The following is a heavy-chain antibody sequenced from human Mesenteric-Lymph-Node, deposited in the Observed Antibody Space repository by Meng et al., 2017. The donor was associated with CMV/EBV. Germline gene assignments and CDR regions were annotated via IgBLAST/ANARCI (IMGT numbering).Heavy chain of an antibody. CDR2: ISSSGSTI. J-gene: IGHJ4*02. CDR3: ARGISSSSCYYFDN. D-gene: IGHD2-2*01. V-gene: IGHV3-48*03. Sequence: LSLTCAASGFTFSSYEMNWVRQAPGKGLEWVSYISSSGSTIDYADSVKGRFTISRDNAKNSLYLQMNSLRVEDTAVYYCARGISSSSCYYFDNWGQGTLVTVSS. CDR1: GFTFSSYE.